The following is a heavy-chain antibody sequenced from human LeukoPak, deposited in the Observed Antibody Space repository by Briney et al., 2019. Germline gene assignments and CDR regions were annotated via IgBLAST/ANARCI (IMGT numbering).Heavy chain of an antibody. J-gene: IGHJ6*03. CDR1: GGTFSSYA. D-gene: IGHD2-2*01. CDR2: IIPISGPA. CDR3: ARGRYQGTTVPYYYYYYMDV. V-gene: IGHV1-69*13. Sequence: GASVKASCKASGGTFSSYAISWVRQAPGQGLEWMGGIIPISGPAHYAQKFQGRVTITADESTSTAYMELSSLRSEDTAVYYCARGRYQGTTVPYYYYYYMDVWGKGTTVTISS.